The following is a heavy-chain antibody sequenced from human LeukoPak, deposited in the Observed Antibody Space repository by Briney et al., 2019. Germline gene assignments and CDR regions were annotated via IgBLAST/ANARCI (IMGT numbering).Heavy chain of an antibody. J-gene: IGHJ4*02. CDR3: ARGAMVHIFAY. D-gene: IGHD5-18*01. V-gene: IGHV3-23*01. Sequence: GGSLRLSCAASGFTFSSYAMSWVRQAPGKGLEWVSAISGSGGSKYYAGSVKGRFTISRDNSKNTLYLQMNSLRAEDTAVYYCARGAMVHIFAYWGQGTLVTVSS. CDR2: ISGSGGSK. CDR1: GFTFSSYA.